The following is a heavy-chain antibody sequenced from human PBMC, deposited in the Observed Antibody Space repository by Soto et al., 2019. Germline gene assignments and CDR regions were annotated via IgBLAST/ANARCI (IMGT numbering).Heavy chain of an antibody. J-gene: IGHJ3*02. Sequence: PGGSLRLSCAASGFTFSSYAMGWVRQAPGKGLEWVSAISGSGGSTYYADSVKGRFTISRDNSKNTLYLQMNSLRAEDTAVYYCAKDYDFWSGYLLHAFDIWGQGTMVTVSS. CDR1: GFTFSSYA. CDR3: AKDYDFWSGYLLHAFDI. CDR2: ISGSGGST. V-gene: IGHV3-23*01. D-gene: IGHD3-3*01.